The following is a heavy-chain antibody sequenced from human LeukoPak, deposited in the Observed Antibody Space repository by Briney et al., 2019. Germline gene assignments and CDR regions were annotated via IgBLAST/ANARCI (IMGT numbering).Heavy chain of an antibody. V-gene: IGHV1-8*01. CDR3: ARGDYYDSSGYYFFYYYYGMDV. CDR1: GYTLTGYD. Sequence: GASVKVSCKASGYTLTGYDINWVRQATGQGLEWMGWMNPNSGNTGYAQKFQGRVTMTRNTSISTAYMELSSLRSEDTAVYYCARGDYYDSSGYYFFYYYYGMDVWGQGTTVTVSS. D-gene: IGHD3-22*01. CDR2: MNPNSGNT. J-gene: IGHJ6*02.